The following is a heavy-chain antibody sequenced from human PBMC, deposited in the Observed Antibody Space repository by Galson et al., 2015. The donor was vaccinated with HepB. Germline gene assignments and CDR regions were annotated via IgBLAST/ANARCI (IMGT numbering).Heavy chain of an antibody. CDR2: ISYDGSNK. CDR3: ARDTRGIVATINLGY. J-gene: IGHJ4*02. D-gene: IGHD5-12*01. CDR1: GFTFSNYA. V-gene: IGHV3-30*04. Sequence: LRLSCAASGFTFSNYAMNWVRQAPGKGLEWVAVISYDGSNKYYADSVKGRFTISRDNSKNTLYLQMNSLRAEDTAVYYCARDTRGIVATINLGYWGQGTLVTVSS.